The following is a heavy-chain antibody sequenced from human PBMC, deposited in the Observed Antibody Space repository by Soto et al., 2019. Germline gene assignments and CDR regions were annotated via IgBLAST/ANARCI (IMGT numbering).Heavy chain of an antibody. J-gene: IGHJ3*02. D-gene: IGHD3-10*01. CDR3: ARGTLPRGGGAFDI. V-gene: IGHV3-53*02. CDR1: GFTVSSNY. CDR2: IYSGGNT. Sequence: EVQLVETGGGLIQPGGSLRLSCAPSGFTVSSNYMSWVRQAPGKGLEWVSVIYSGGNTYYADSEKGRFTISRDNSKNTLYLQMNSRRAEDTAVYYCARGTLPRGGGAFDIWGQGTMVSVSS.